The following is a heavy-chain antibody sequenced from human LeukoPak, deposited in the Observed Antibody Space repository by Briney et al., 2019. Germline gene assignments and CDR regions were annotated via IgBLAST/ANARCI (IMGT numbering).Heavy chain of an antibody. Sequence: GRSLRLSCAASGFTFSSYAMHWVRQTPGKGLEWVAVISYDGSNKYYADSVKGRFTISGDNSKNTLYLQMNSLRAEDTAVYYCARDQNDSWGQGTLVTVSS. D-gene: IGHD1-1*01. CDR2: ISYDGSNK. J-gene: IGHJ4*02. V-gene: IGHV3-30-3*01. CDR3: ARDQNDS. CDR1: GFTFSSYA.